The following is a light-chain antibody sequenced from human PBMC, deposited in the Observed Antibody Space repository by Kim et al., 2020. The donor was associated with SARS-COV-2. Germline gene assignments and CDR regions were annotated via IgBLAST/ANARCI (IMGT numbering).Light chain of an antibody. CDR2: GAL. V-gene: IGKV3-15*01. Sequence: SVSPGKRVTLSCRARQTIGNSLAWYQQRPGQAPRLLIYGALTRATDISARFSGSGSGTDFTLTISSLQPEDFAIYLCQQYSDKISFGQGTRLEIK. J-gene: IGKJ5*01. CDR1: QTIGNS. CDR3: QQYSDKIS.